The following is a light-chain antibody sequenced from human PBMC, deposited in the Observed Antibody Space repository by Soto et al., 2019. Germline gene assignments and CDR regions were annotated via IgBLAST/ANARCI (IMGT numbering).Light chain of an antibody. CDR3: QSYDSSNWV. CDR2: EDN. Sequence: NFMLTQPHSVPESPGKTVSISCTGSSGSIASNYVQWYQHRPGSAPTTVIYEDNQRPSGVPDRFSGSIDSSSNSASLTISGLKTEDEADYCCQSYDSSNWVFGGGTKLTVL. V-gene: IGLV6-57*02. CDR1: SGSIASNY. J-gene: IGLJ3*02.